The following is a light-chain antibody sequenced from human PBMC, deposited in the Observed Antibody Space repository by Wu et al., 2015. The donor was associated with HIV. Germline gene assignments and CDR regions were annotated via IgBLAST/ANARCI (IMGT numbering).Light chain of an antibody. CDR3: QQTGSSPRST. J-gene: IGKJ5*01. CDR1: QSVNSNS. CDR2: GAS. Sequence: EIVLTQSPGTQSLSPGERATLSCRASQSVNSNSLAWYQQKPGQAPGLLIYGASSRATGIPDRFSGSGSGTDFTLTIRRLEPEDFAVYQCQQTGSSPRSTIGQGTRLEIK. V-gene: IGKV3-20*01.